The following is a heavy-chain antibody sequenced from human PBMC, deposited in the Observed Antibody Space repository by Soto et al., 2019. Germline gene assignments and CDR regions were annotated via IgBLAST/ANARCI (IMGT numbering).Heavy chain of an antibody. CDR3: ASSSIAALRGTDWYFDL. J-gene: IGHJ2*01. D-gene: IGHD6-25*01. CDR2: ISAYNGNT. V-gene: IGHV1-18*01. CDR1: GYTFTSYG. Sequence: QVQLVQSGAEVKKPGASVKVSCKASGYTFTSYGISWVRQAPGQGLEWMGWISAYNGNTNYAQKLQGRVTMTTDTSTSTAYMELRSLRSDDTAVYYCASSSIAALRGTDWYFDLWGRGTLVTVSS.